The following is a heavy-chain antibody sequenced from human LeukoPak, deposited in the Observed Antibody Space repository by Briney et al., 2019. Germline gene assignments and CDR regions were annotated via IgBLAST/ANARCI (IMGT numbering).Heavy chain of an antibody. Sequence: SVKVSCKASGFTFTSSAMQWLRQARGQRLEGIGLIVVGRGNTNYAQKFQERFTITRDMSTSTAYMELSSLRSEDTAAYYCAADPTYYDFWSGLHLMDVWGKGTTVTVSS. J-gene: IGHJ6*03. D-gene: IGHD3-3*01. CDR1: GFTFTSSA. CDR3: AADPTYYDFWSGLHLMDV. CDR2: IVVGRGNT. V-gene: IGHV1-58*02.